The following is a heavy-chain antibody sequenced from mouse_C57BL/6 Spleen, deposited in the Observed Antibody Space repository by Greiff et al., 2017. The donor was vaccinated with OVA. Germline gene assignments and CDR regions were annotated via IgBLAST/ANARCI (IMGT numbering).Heavy chain of an antibody. D-gene: IGHD2-4*01. CDR2: ISSGSSTI. CDR1: GFTFSDYG. J-gene: IGHJ3*01. CDR3: ARPLYDYARAWFAY. V-gene: IGHV5-17*01. Sequence: EVKLVESGGGLVKPGGSLKLSCAASGFTFSDYGMHWVRQASEKGLEWVAYISSGSSTIYYADTVKGRFTISRDNAKNTLFLQMTSLRSEDTAMYYCARPLYDYARAWFAYWGQGTLVTVSA.